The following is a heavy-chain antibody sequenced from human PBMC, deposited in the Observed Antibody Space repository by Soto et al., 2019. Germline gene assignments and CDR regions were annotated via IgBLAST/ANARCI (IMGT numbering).Heavy chain of an antibody. J-gene: IGHJ4*02. Sequence: QVQLVQSGAEVKKPGSSVKVSCKASGGTFSSYTISWVRQAPGQGLEWMGRIIPILGIGNYAQKFQGGVTITANKSKSTDYMELSSLRTEDTAVYYCARESSYCSGGSCYPDYWGQGTLVTVSS. CDR1: GGTFSSYT. CDR2: IIPILGIG. D-gene: IGHD2-15*01. V-gene: IGHV1-69*08. CDR3: ARESSYCSGGSCYPDY.